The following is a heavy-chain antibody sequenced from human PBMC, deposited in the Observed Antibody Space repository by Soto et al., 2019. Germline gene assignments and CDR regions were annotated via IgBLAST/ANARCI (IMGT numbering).Heavy chain of an antibody. CDR1: GFTFSSYW. CDR2: IKQDGSEK. D-gene: IGHD2-2*01. CDR3: ARDRSLLLWANDAFDI. Sequence: GGSLRLSCAASGFTFSSYWRSWVRQAPGKGLEWVANIKQDGSEKYYVDSVKGRFTISRDNAKNSLYLQMNSLRAEDTAVYYCARDRSLLLWANDAFDIWGQGTMVTVSS. V-gene: IGHV3-7*01. J-gene: IGHJ3*02.